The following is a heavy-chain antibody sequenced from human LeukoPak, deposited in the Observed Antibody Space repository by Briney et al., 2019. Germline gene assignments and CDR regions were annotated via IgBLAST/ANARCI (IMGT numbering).Heavy chain of an antibody. CDR2: ISYDGSNK. CDR1: GFTFSSYA. D-gene: IGHD1-26*01. J-gene: IGHJ4*02. CDR3: ATAGSYPGYYFDY. V-gene: IGHV3-30-3*01. Sequence: GGSLRLSGAASGFTFSSYAMHWVRQAPGKGLEWVAVISYDGSNKYYADSVKGRFTISRDNSKNTLYLQMNSLRAEDTAVYYCATAGSYPGYYFDYWGQGTLVTVSS.